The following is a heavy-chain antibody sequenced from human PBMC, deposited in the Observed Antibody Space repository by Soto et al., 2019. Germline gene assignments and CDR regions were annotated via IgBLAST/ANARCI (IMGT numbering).Heavy chain of an antibody. J-gene: IGHJ4*01. D-gene: IGHD7-27*01. CDR2: ISYDENNK. V-gene: IGHV3-30*18. Sequence: GGSLRLSCAASGFTFSSHGRNWVRQDPGKGLEWVAVISYDENNKYYADSVKVRFTISRDNSNNTLYLPMNSLRAEDTAVYYCAKVLTGDLDYWGQGTLVTVSS. CDR3: AKVLTGDLDY. CDR1: GFTFSSHG.